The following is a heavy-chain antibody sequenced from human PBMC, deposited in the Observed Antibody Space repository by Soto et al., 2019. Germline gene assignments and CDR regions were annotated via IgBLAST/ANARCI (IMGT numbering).Heavy chain of an antibody. D-gene: IGHD6-19*01. CDR1: GGSISSSSYY. Sequence: QLQLQESGPGLVKPSETLSLTCTVSGGSISSSSYYWGWIRQPPGKGLEWIGSIYYSGSTYYNPSLKSRVTISVDTSKNQFSLKLSSVTAADTAVYYCARQENIAVTSFDYWGQGTLVTVSS. CDR2: IYYSGST. V-gene: IGHV4-39*01. J-gene: IGHJ4*02. CDR3: ARQENIAVTSFDY.